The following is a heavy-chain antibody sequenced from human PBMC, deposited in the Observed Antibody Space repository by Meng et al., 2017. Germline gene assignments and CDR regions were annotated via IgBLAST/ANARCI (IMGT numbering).Heavy chain of an antibody. CDR3: ARRVAVAGNTSRVRWFDP. D-gene: IGHD6-19*01. V-gene: IGHV1-2*02. CDR1: GSTLTDYY. J-gene: IGHJ5*02. Sequence: QVELVQSGAEVKIARASVKGSCKASGSTLTDYYLHWVRQAPGQGLEWMGWINPHSGGTYFAQNFQGRVTLTSDTSISTAYMELSRLRSDDTAMYYCARRVAVAGNTSRVRWFDPWGQGTLVTVSS. CDR2: INPHSGGT.